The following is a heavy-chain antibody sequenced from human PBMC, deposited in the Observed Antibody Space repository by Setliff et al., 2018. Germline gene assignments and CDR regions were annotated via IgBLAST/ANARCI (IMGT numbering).Heavy chain of an antibody. V-gene: IGHV4-39*07. J-gene: IGHJ6*02. D-gene: IGHD6-25*01. Sequence: SETLSLTCTVSGGSISSSRYYWGWIRQPPGKGLKWIGSIYYSGSTYYNPSLKSRVTISVDTSKNQFSLKLSSVTAADTAVYYCARVSGMGSPPYYYYYYGMDVWGQGTTVTAP. CDR3: ARVSGMGSPPYYYYYYGMDV. CDR2: IYYSGST. CDR1: GGSISSSRYY.